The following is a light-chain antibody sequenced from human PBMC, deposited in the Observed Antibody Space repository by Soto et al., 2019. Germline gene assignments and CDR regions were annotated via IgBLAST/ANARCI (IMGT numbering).Light chain of an antibody. Sequence: EIVLTQSPATLSLSPGERATLSCRASQSVTNSLAWYQHRPCQAPRLLVYDASNRATGIPTRFSGSGSGTDFTLTISRLEPEDFAVYYCQQYGSSPSWTFGQGTKV. V-gene: IGKV3-20*01. CDR1: QSVTNS. CDR2: DAS. J-gene: IGKJ1*01. CDR3: QQYGSSPSWT.